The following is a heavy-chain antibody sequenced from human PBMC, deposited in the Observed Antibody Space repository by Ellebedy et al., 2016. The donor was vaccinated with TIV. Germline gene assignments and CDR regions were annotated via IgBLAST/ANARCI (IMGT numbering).Heavy chain of an antibody. V-gene: IGHV4-59*01. CDR1: GGSISGYY. CDR2: IYYSGST. CDR3: AREGPYSSAWGGYFDY. D-gene: IGHD6-19*01. J-gene: IGHJ4*02. Sequence: MPSETLSLTCTVSGGSISGYYWSWVRQPPGKGLEWIGYIYYSGSTKYNSSLKRRVTISVDTSKNQFSLKLSSVTAADTAVYYCAREGPYSSAWGGYFDYWGQGTLVTVSS.